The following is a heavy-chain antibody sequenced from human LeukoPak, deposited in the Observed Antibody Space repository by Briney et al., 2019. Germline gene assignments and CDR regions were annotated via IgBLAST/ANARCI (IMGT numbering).Heavy chain of an antibody. CDR2: IYYSGST. CDR3: ARGRDSGYDGSYYYYYMDV. CDR1: NDSISTGNYY. D-gene: IGHD5-12*01. Sequence: PSQTLSLTCTVSNDSISTGNYYWSWIRQPPGKGLEWIGYIYYSGSTNYNPSLKSRVTISVDTSKNQFSLKLSSVTAADTAVYYCARGRDSGYDGSYYYYYMDVWGKGTTVTISS. V-gene: IGHV4-61*01. J-gene: IGHJ6*03.